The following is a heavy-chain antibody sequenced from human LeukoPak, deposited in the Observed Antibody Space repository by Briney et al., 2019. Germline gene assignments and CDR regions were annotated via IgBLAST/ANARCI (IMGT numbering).Heavy chain of an antibody. D-gene: IGHD3-10*01. CDR1: GGSFSGYY. V-gene: IGHV4-59*01. J-gene: IGHJ5*02. Sequence: SETLSLTCAVYGGSFSGYYWSWIRQPPGKGLECIGYIHYTGSTNYNPSLKSRVTISVDTSKNQFSLKLSSVTAADTAIYYCARGGYYGSGNDFRFDPWGQGTLVTVSS. CDR3: ARGGYYGSGNDFRFDP. CDR2: IHYTGST.